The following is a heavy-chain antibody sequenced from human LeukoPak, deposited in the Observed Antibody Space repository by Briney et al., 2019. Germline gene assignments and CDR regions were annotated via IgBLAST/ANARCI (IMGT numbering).Heavy chain of an antibody. D-gene: IGHD3-9*01. CDR3: ARVTLRYFDWATPRNAFDI. CDR1: GGSISSSNW. CDR2: IYHSGST. Sequence: SETLYLTCAVSGGSISSSNWWNWIRQPPGKGLEWIGEIYHSGSTNYNPSLKSRVTISVDKSKNQFSLKLSSVTAADTAVYYCARVTLRYFDWATPRNAFDIWGQGTMVTVSS. J-gene: IGHJ3*02. V-gene: IGHV4-4*02.